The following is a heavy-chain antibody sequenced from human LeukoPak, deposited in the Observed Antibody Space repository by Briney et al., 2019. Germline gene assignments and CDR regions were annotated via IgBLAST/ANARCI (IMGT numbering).Heavy chain of an antibody. V-gene: IGHV1-69*13. Sequence: GASVKVSCKASGGTFSSYAISWVRQAPGQGLEWMGGIIPIFGTANYAQKFQGRVTITADESTSTAYMELSSLRSEDTAVYYCARGYIVVVPAAVRGYYYYGMDVWGQGTTVTVSS. J-gene: IGHJ6*02. D-gene: IGHD2-2*01. CDR3: ARGYIVVVPAAVRGYYYYGMDV. CDR1: GGTFSSYA. CDR2: IIPIFGTA.